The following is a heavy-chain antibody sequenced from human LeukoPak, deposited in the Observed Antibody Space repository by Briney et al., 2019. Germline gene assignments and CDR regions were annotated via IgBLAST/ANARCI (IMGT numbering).Heavy chain of an antibody. Sequence: SETLSLTCTVPGGSISSYYWSWVRQPPGKGLEWIGHIYDTGNTNYNPSLESRVTISVDTSKNQFSLRLTSVTPADTAVYFCARATPWLLPGYWGQGTLVTVSS. V-gene: IGHV4-59*01. CDR3: ARATPWLLPGY. J-gene: IGHJ4*02. CDR2: IYDTGNT. D-gene: IGHD3-22*01. CDR1: GGSISSYY.